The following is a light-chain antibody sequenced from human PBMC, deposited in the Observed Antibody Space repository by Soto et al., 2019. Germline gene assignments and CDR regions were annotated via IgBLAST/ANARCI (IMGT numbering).Light chain of an antibody. J-gene: IGKJ4*02. CDR2: GHS. Sequence: IVMTQSPAILSVSPGESATLSCRASQGFXTHLVWYEEKPGQAPRILVXGHSNRATGIPARFSGSGSGKEFTLTISSLESEYFAVYYCQQYNKWPSATFGGGTKVDIK. V-gene: IGKV3-15*01. CDR3: QQYNKWPSAT. CDR1: QGFXTH.